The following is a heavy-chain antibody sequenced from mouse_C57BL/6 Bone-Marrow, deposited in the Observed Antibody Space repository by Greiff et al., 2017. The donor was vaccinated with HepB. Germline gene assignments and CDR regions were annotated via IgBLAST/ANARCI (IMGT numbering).Heavy chain of an antibody. Sequence: EVKLVESGGGLVKPGGSLKLSCAASGFTFSDYGMHWVRQAPEKGLEWVAYISRGSSTIYYADTVKGRFTISRDNAKNTLFLQMTSLRSEDTAMYYCARPIYYGMDYWGQGTSVTVSS. V-gene: IGHV5-17*01. CDR1: GFTFSDYG. CDR2: ISRGSSTI. CDR3: ARPIYYGMDY. J-gene: IGHJ4*01.